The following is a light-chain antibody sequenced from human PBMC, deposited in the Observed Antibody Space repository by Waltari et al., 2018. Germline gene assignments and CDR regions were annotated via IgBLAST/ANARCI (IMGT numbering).Light chain of an antibody. CDR1: QSISSY. CDR2: AAS. V-gene: IGKV1-39*01. CDR3: QQSYITPAT. Sequence: DIQMTQSPSSLSASVGERVTITCRASQSISSYLSWYQHQPGKAPKLLIYAASTLQGGVPPRFSGSGSGTDFTLTIRSLQVEDSATYYCQQSYITPATFGGGTKVEIK. J-gene: IGKJ4*01.